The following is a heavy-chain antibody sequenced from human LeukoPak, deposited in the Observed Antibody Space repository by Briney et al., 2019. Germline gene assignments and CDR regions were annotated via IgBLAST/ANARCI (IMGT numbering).Heavy chain of an antibody. Sequence: GWSLRLSCAASGFTFSSDAMRWVRQAPGKGLEWVSAISGSGGSTYYADSVKGRFTISRDNSKNTLYLQMNSLRAEDTAVYYCAKVPYSSGGGIFDYWGQGTLVTVSS. D-gene: IGHD6-19*01. CDR2: ISGSGGST. CDR3: AKVPYSSGGGIFDY. V-gene: IGHV3-23*01. CDR1: GFTFSSDA. J-gene: IGHJ4*02.